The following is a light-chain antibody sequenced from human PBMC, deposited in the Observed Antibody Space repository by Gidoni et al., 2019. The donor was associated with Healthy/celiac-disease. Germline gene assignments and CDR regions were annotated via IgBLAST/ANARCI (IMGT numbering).Light chain of an antibody. J-gene: IGKJ1*01. V-gene: IGKV4-1*01. CDR2: WAS. Sequence: VMTQSPDSLAASLGERATINCKSSQSVLYSSNNKNYLAWYQQKPGQPPKLLIYWASTRESGVPDRFSGSGSGTDFTLTISSLQAEDVAVYYCQQYYSTPWTFGQGTKVEIK. CDR1: QSVLYSSNNKNY. CDR3: QQYYSTPWT.